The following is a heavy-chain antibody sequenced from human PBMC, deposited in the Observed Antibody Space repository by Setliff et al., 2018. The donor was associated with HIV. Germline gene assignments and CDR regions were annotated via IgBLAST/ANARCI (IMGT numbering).Heavy chain of an antibody. V-gene: IGHV4-34*01. D-gene: IGHD3-9*01. J-gene: IGHJ4*02. CDR1: GGSFSGYY. CDR3: ARDQPQDYDSLTGYSGNYFDY. Sequence: SETLSLTCAVYGGSFSGYYWSWIRQPPGKGLEWIGEINHSGSTNYNPSLKSRVTISVDTSKNQFSLKLTSVTAADTAVYYCARDQPQDYDSLTGYSGNYFDYWGQGTLVTVSS. CDR2: INHSGST.